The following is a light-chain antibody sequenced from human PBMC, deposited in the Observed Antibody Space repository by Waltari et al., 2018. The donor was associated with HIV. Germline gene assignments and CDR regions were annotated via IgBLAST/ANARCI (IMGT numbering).Light chain of an antibody. CDR3: QSSDNSEHMI. V-gene: IGLV3-25*03. CDR2: KDT. J-gene: IGLJ2*01. CDR1: TLSKQS. Sequence: SSELTQPPSVSVSPGQTARIPCPGDTLSKQSAYWYQQKPGQAPVVVIIKDTERPSGIPERFSGSSSGTTVTLTIRGVQAEDEADYYCQSSDNSEHMIFGGGTKLTVL.